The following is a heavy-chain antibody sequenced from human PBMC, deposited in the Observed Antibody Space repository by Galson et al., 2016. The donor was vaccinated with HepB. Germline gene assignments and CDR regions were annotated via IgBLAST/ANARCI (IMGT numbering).Heavy chain of an antibody. CDR2: IKEDGNQK. J-gene: IGHJ4*02. Sequence: SLRLSCAGSGVTFSNYWMTWVRQAPGKGLEWVANIKEDGNQKYHVDSVKGRFTISRDNAKNSLYLHMDSLRAEDTAVYYCVREPRSGAYYFDYWGQGTLVTVSS. CDR1: GVTFSNYW. V-gene: IGHV3-7*01. CDR3: VREPRSGAYYFDY.